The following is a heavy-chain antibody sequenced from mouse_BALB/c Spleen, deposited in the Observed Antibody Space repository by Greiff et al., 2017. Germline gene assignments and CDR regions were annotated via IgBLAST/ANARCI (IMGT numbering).Heavy chain of an antibody. J-gene: IGHJ4*01. CDR1: GYSITSGYS. CDR3: ARRTLFMDY. Sequence: EVKLQESGPDLVKPSQSLSLTCTVTGYSITSGYSWHWIRQFPGNKLEWMGYIHYSGSTNYNPSLKSRISITRDTSKNQFFLQLNSVTTEDTATYYCARRTLFMDYWGQGTSVTVSS. D-gene: IGHD6-2*01. V-gene: IGHV3-1*02. CDR2: IHYSGST.